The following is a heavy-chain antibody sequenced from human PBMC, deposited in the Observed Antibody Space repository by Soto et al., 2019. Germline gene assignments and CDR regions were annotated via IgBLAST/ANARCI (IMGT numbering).Heavy chain of an antibody. CDR2: IIPIFGTA. CDR3: ARGEQWLVRSRYFDY. CDR1: GGTFSSYA. V-gene: IGHV1-69*13. J-gene: IGHJ4*02. Sequence: GASVKVSCKASGGTFSSYAISWVRQAPGQGLEWMGGIIPIFGTANYAQKFQGRVTITADESTSTAYMELSSLRSEDTAVYYCARGEQWLVRSRYFDYWGQGTLVTVSS. D-gene: IGHD6-19*01.